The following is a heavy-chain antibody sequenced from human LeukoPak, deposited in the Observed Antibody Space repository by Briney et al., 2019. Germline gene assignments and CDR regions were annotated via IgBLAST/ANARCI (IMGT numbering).Heavy chain of an antibody. Sequence: GSLRLSCAASGFTFSSSAMSWVRQPPGKGLEWIGEINHSGSTNYNPPLKSRVTISVDTSKNQFSLKLSSVTAADTAVYYCARGKVLGITMVRGVTGRRGPFDYWGQGTLVTVSS. CDR2: INHSGST. J-gene: IGHJ4*02. CDR1: GFTFSSSA. CDR3: ARGKVLGITMVRGVTGRRGPFDY. V-gene: IGHV4-34*01. D-gene: IGHD3-10*01.